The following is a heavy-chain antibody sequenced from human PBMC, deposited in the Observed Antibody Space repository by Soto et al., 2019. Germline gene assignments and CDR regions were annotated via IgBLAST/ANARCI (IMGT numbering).Heavy chain of an antibody. Sequence: PVESLKISCNGSGYRFSNYWISWVRQMPWKGLEWMGKIDPSDSYANYSPSFQGHITISSDKTISTAYLQWGSLKASDTAIYYCAREPYSSGWDYGMDVRGQGTTVTVSS. CDR1: GYRFSNYW. D-gene: IGHD6-19*01. CDR2: IDPSDSYA. J-gene: IGHJ6*02. CDR3: AREPYSSGWDYGMDV. V-gene: IGHV5-10-1*01.